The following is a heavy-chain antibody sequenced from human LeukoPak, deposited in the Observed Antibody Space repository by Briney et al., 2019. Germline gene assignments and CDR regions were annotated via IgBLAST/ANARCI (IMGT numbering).Heavy chain of an antibody. J-gene: IGHJ4*02. CDR3: ARGGEYYYGSGSYYPGY. D-gene: IGHD3-10*01. Sequence: PGGSLRLSCAASGSTFSNYDMHWVRQAPGKGLEWVAFIHYDGSTKYYTDSVKGRFTISRDNSKNTLYLQMNSLRAEDTAVYYCARGGEYYYGSGSYYPGYWGQGTLVTVSS. CDR1: GSTFSNYD. CDR2: IHYDGSTK. V-gene: IGHV3-30*02.